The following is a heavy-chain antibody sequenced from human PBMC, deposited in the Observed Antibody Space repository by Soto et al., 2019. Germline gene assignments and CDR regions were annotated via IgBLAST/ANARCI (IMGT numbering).Heavy chain of an antibody. Sequence: PGGSLRLSCTASGFTFSNYAMTWVRQAPGKGLEWVSVISGNDGSTYYADSVKGRFTISRDNSKNTLYLQMNSLRAEDTALYFCAKGWSGTSYSTLDYWGQGTLVTVSS. CDR2: ISGNDGST. CDR3: AKGWSGTSYSTLDY. V-gene: IGHV3-23*01. D-gene: IGHD3-3*01. CDR1: GFTFSNYA. J-gene: IGHJ4*02.